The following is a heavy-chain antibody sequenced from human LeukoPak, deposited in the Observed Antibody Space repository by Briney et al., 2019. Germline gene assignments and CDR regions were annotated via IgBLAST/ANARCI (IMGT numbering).Heavy chain of an antibody. Sequence: ASVKVSCKASGYTSTSYAMNWVRQAPGQGLEWMGWINTNTGNPTYAQGFTGRFVFSLDTSVSTAYLQISSLKAEDTAVYYCARDSVVTFPGNAFDIWGQGTMVTVSS. D-gene: IGHD4-23*01. CDR3: ARDSVVTFPGNAFDI. J-gene: IGHJ3*02. CDR1: GYTSTSYA. CDR2: INTNTGNP. V-gene: IGHV7-4-1*02.